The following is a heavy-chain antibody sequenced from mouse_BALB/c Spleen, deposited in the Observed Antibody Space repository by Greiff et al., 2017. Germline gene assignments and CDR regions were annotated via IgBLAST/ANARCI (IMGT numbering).Heavy chain of an antibody. CDR3: ASHDYDGAMDY. CDR1: GYSFTSYW. CDR2: IDPSDSET. J-gene: IGHJ4*01. D-gene: IGHD2-4*01. Sequence: VQLQQSGPQLVRPGASVKISCKASGYSFTSYWMHWVKQRPGQGLEWIGMIDPSDSETRLNQKFKDKATLTVDKSSSTAYMQLSSPTSEDSAVYYCASHDYDGAMDYWGQGTSVTVSS. V-gene: IGHV1S126*01.